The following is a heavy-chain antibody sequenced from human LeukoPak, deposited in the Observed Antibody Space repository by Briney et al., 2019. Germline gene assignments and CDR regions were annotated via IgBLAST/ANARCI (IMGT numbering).Heavy chain of an antibody. D-gene: IGHD3-10*01. CDR3: ARGGEPFTMVRGVPLGY. CDR2: INHSGST. CDR1: GGSFSGYY. V-gene: IGHV4-34*01. Sequence: PSETLSLTCAVYGGSFSGYYWSWICQPPGKGLEWIGEINHSGSTNYNPSLKSRVTISVDTSKNQFSLKLSSVTAADTAVYYCARGGEPFTMVRGVPLGYWGQGTLVTVSS. J-gene: IGHJ4*02.